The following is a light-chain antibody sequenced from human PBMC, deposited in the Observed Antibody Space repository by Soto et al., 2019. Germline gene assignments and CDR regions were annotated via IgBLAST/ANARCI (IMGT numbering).Light chain of an antibody. Sequence: DTQMTQSPSTPSASVGDRVTITCRASQSIGSWLAWYQQKPGKAPKLLIYKTSILENGVPSRFSGSGSGTEFTLSISSLQPDDFAVYYCQQRSNWPSFGPGTKVDIK. J-gene: IGKJ3*01. CDR2: KTS. CDR1: QSIGSW. V-gene: IGKV1-5*03. CDR3: QQRSNWPS.